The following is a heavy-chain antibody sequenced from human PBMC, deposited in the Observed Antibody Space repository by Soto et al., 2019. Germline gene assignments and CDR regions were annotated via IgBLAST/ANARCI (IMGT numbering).Heavy chain of an antibody. Sequence: VQLVESGGGVVQPGRSLRLSCAASGFTFSSYGMHWVRQAPGKGLEWVAVIWYDGSNKYYADSVKGRFTISRDNSKNTLYLQMNSLRAEDTAVYYCATSPMVRVYYFDYWGQGTLVTVSS. J-gene: IGHJ4*02. D-gene: IGHD3-10*01. CDR2: IWYDGSNK. V-gene: IGHV3-33*01. CDR3: ATSPMVRVYYFDY. CDR1: GFTFSSYG.